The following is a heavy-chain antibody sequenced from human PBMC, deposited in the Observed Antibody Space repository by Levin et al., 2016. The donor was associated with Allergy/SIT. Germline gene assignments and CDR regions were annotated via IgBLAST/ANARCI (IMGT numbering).Heavy chain of an antibody. CDR1: GGSINNYY. V-gene: IGHV4-59*01. J-gene: IGHJ5*02. CDR3: VRERWIYGNGRWFDL. Sequence: SETLSLTCVVSGGSINNYYWSWIRQPPGKGLEWIGYIHDTGATYYNPSLKSRVTISVDASEKQLSLKMSSVTAADTALYYCVRERWIYGNGRWFDLWGQGTLVTVSS. CDR2: IHDTGAT. D-gene: IGHD2/OR15-2a*01.